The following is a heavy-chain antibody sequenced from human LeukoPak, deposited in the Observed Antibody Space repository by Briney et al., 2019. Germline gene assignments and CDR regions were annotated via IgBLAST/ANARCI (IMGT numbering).Heavy chain of an antibody. D-gene: IGHD5-12*01. CDR3: ARRGYSGYDWLPGYYYYGMDV. V-gene: IGHV4-39*01. Sequence: PSETLSLTCTVSGGSISSSSYYWGWIRQPPGKGLEWIGSIYYSGSTYYNPSLKSRVTISVDTSKNQFSLKLSSVTAADTAVYYCARRGYSGYDWLPGYYYYGMDVWGQGTTVTVSS. J-gene: IGHJ6*02. CDR2: IYYSGST. CDR1: GGSISSSSYY.